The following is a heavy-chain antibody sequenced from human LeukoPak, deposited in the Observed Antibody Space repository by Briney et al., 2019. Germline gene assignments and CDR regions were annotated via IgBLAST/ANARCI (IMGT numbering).Heavy chain of an antibody. D-gene: IGHD6-13*01. CDR1: GFTFSSYA. CDR3: ARSRAAAGRANWFDP. V-gene: IGHV3-23*01. J-gene: IGHJ5*02. CDR2: ISGSGGST. Sequence: AGGSLRLSCAASGFTFSSYAMSWVRQAPGKGLEWVSAISGSGGSTYYADSVKGRFTISRDNSKNTLYLQMNSLRAEDTAVYYCARSRAAAGRANWFDPWGQGTLVTVSS.